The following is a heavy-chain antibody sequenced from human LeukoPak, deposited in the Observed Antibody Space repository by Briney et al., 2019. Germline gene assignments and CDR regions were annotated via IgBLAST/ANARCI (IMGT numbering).Heavy chain of an antibody. CDR2: LSGSADGI. CDR1: GFTFNNYA. D-gene: IGHD2-8*01. Sequence: GGSLRLSCAASGFTFNNYAMSWVRQAPGKGLEWVSALSGSADGIYYADSVKGRFTISRDNSQNTLYLQMNSLRAEDTAVYYCARGLPGNDTFDYWGQGTLVTVSS. V-gene: IGHV3-23*01. CDR3: ARGLPGNDTFDY. J-gene: IGHJ4*02.